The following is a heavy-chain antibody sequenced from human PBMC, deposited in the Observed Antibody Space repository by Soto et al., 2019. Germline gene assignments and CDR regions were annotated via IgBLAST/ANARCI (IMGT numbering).Heavy chain of an antibody. CDR2: ISSYNGDA. V-gene: IGHV1-18*01. D-gene: IGHD5-12*01. CDR3: AREGVAPYYYYGMHV. J-gene: IGHJ6*01. CDR1: FYTFSRSG. Sequence: ASGKVSCNSFFYTFSRSGISGVRQAPGQGPEWMGWISSYNGDANYEQRFQGRVTMTTDTYPSTAYMELRSLRSDDTAVYYCAREGVAPYYYYGMHVREQGTPVAFSS.